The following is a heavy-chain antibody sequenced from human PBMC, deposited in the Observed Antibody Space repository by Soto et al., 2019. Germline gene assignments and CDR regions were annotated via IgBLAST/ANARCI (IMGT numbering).Heavy chain of an antibody. CDR2: ISGSGGST. Sequence: VQLLESGGGLVQPGGSLRLSCAASGFTFSSYAMSWVRQAPGKGLEWVSAISGSGGSTYYADSVKGRFTISRDNSKNTLYLQMNSLRAEDTAVYYCAKSGGSSGWYYYGMDVWGQGTTVTVSS. D-gene: IGHD6-19*01. J-gene: IGHJ6*02. CDR1: GFTFSSYA. V-gene: IGHV3-23*01. CDR3: AKSGGSSGWYYYGMDV.